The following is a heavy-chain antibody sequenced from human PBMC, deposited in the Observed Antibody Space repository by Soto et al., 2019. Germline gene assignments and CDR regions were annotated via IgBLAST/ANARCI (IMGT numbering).Heavy chain of an antibody. CDR1: GVTVSSSA. CDR2: ISGVGGRT. D-gene: IGHD3-3*01. Sequence: GGSLGLCCAASGVTVSSSAMGWVCQPPGQGLEWVPAISGVGGRTYYADSVKVRFTISIFNAKNTLFLERNSLRAEETGVYWCAKGNLGDDFWRGYHYDYKGMAFWGQGTTDPVSS. V-gene: IGHV3-23*01. J-gene: IGHJ6*02. CDR3: AKGNLGDDFWRGYHYDYKGMAF.